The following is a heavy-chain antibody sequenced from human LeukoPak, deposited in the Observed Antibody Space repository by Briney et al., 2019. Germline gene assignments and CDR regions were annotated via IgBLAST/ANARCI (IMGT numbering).Heavy chain of an antibody. V-gene: IGHV3-23*01. CDR3: AKDVFGDDFWSGSENQYYFDY. D-gene: IGHD3-3*01. CDR1: GFTFSSYA. J-gene: IGHJ4*02. CDR2: ISGSGGST. Sequence: GGSLRLSCAASGFTFSSYAMSWVRQAPGKGLEWVSAISGSGGSTYYADSVKGRFTISRDNSKNTLYLQMNSLRAEDTAVYYCAKDVFGDDFWSGSENQYYFDYWGQGTLVTVSS.